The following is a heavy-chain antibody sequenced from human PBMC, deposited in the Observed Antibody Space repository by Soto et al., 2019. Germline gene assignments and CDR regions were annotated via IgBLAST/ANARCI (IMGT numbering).Heavy chain of an antibody. Sequence: EVQLLESGGGLVQPGGSLRLSCAASGFTFSSYAMSWVRQAPGKGLEWVSAISGSGGRTYYADSLKGRFTISRDNSKNTLYMQMNSLRSEDTAVYYCAKPRGYSGYDHFDYWGQGTLVTVSS. CDR2: ISGSGGRT. J-gene: IGHJ4*02. V-gene: IGHV3-23*01. CDR3: AKPRGYSGYDHFDY. CDR1: GFTFSSYA. D-gene: IGHD5-12*01.